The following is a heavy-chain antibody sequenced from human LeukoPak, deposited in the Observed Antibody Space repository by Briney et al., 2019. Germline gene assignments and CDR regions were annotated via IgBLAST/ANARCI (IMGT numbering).Heavy chain of an antibody. CDR2: SGST. CDR1: GYSISSGYY. V-gene: IGHV4-38-2*02. J-gene: IGHJ4*02. Sequence: SETLSLTCTVSGYSISSGYYWGWIRQPPGKGLEWIGSGSTYYNPSLKSRVTISVDTSKNQFSLKLSSVTAADTAVYYCARGYSSDSYFDCWGQGTLVTVSS. CDR3: ARGYSSDSYFDC. D-gene: IGHD6-19*01.